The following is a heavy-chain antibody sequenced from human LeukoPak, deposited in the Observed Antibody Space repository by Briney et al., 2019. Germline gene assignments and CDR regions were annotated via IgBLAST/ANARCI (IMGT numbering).Heavy chain of an antibody. CDR2: INTDGSST. D-gene: IGHD5-18*01. J-gene: IGHJ4*02. V-gene: IGHV3-74*01. Sequence: PGGSLRLSCAASGFTFSSYYMHWVRQAPGKGLVWVSRINTDGSSTTYADSVKGRFTISRDNAKNTVYLQMNSLRAEDTAVYYCASGNPAYSYGYWGLGTLDTVSS. CDR3: ASGNPAYSYGY. CDR1: GFTFSSYY.